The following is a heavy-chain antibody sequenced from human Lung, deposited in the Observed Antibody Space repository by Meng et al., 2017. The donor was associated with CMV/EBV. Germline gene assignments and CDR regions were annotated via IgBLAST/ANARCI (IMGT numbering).Heavy chain of an antibody. Sequence: SCAASGFTFSSYGMNWVRQAPGKGLEWVSSISGSSSYTYYADSVKGRFTVSRDNAKNSLYLQMNSLRAEDTAVYYCARDDRGWSWAYWGQGTLVTVSS. CDR2: ISGSSSYT. CDR1: GFTFSSYG. CDR3: ARDDRGWSWAY. V-gene: IGHV3-21*01. J-gene: IGHJ4*02. D-gene: IGHD6-19*01.